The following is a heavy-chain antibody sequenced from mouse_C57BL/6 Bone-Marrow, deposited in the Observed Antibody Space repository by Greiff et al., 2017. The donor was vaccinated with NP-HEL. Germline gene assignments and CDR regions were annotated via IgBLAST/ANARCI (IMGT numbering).Heavy chain of an antibody. V-gene: IGHV1-42*01. D-gene: IGHD2-3*01. CDR1: GYSFTGYY. CDR2: INPSTGGT. CDR3: ARSKGMVTGAY. J-gene: IGHJ3*01. Sequence: LVESGPELVKPGASVKISCKASGYSFTGYYMNWVKQSPEKSLEWIGEINPSTGGTTYNQKFKAKATLTVDKSSSTAYMQLKSLTSEDSAVYYCARSKGMVTGAYWGQGTLVTVSA.